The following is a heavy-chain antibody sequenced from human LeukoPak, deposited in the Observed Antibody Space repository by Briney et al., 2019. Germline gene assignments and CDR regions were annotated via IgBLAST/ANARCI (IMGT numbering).Heavy chain of an antibody. CDR3: AKDLAPAAY. CDR1: GFTFSSSS. J-gene: IGHJ4*02. CDR2: LTGSGGST. Sequence: SGRSLRLSCAASGFTFSSSSMSWVRQAPGKGLEWVSALTGSGGSTYYADSVKGRFTISRDNSKKTLFLQMNSLRAEGTAVYYCAKDLAPAAYWGQGTLVTVSS. V-gene: IGHV3-23*01. D-gene: IGHD2-2*01.